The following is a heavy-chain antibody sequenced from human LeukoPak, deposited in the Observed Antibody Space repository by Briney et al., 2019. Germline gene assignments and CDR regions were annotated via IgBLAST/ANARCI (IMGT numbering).Heavy chain of an antibody. CDR3: AKDAPYCSGGSCYSDAFDI. V-gene: IGHV3-30*18. Sequence: SGRSLRLSCAASGFTFSSYGMHWVRQAPGKGLEWVAVISYDGSNKYYADSVKGRFTISRDNSKNTLHLQMNSLRAEDTAVYYCAKDAPYCSGGSCYSDAFDIWGQGTMVTVSS. CDR1: GFTFSSYG. D-gene: IGHD2-15*01. J-gene: IGHJ3*02. CDR2: ISYDGSNK.